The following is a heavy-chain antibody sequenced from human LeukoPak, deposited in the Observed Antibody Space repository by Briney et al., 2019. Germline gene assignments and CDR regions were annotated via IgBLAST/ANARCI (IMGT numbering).Heavy chain of an antibody. CDR3: AKAGPRKDYEVDY. CDR1: GFTFSSYA. Sequence: GGSLRLSCAASGFTFSSYAMSWFRHAPGKGLEWVSTISGSGGSTNYADSVKGRFTISRDNSKNTLYLQMNSLRAEDTAVYYCAKAGPRKDYEVDYWGQGTLVTVSS. V-gene: IGHV3-23*01. D-gene: IGHD4-17*01. CDR2: ISGSGGST. J-gene: IGHJ4*02.